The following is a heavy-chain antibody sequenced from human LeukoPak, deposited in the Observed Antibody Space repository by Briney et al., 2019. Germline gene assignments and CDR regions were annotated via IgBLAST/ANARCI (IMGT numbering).Heavy chain of an antibody. D-gene: IGHD5-18*01. J-gene: IGHJ4*02. CDR1: GFTFNSYT. CDR3: AKDFYPSGYAYGFLDY. V-gene: IGHV3-23*01. Sequence: GGSLRLSCAASGFTFNSYTMTWVRQPPGKGLEWASGISGSGGGTYYADPVKARFTISRANSKNTLYLQMNSLRVEDTAVYYCAKDFYPSGYAYGFLDYWGQGTLVTVSS. CDR2: ISGSGGGT.